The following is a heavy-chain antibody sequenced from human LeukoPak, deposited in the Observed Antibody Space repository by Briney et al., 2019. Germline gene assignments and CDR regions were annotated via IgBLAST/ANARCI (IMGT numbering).Heavy chain of an antibody. Sequence: NPSQTLSLTCTVSGGSISSGSYYWSWIRQPAGKGLEWIGRIYTSESTNYNPSLKSRVTISVDTSKNQFSLKLSSVTAADTAVYYCARASGMGYYYYMDVWGKGTTVTISS. J-gene: IGHJ6*03. CDR2: IYTSEST. V-gene: IGHV4-61*02. CDR3: ARASGMGYYYYMDV. CDR1: GGSISSGSYY. D-gene: IGHD3-10*01.